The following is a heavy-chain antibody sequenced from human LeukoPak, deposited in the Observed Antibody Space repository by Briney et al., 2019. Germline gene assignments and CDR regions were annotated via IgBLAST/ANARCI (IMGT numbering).Heavy chain of an antibody. CDR1: GFAVGSNY. CDR3: ARDGLGIEVAGRSLDAFDI. Sequence: GGSLRLSCAASGFAVGSNYMSWVRQAPGKCLEWVSVLYSGGSTYYADSVRGRFTISRDISKNTLYLQMNSLRAEDTAVYYCARDGLGIEVAGRSLDAFDIWGQGTMVTVSS. CDR2: LYSGGST. V-gene: IGHV3-66*01. D-gene: IGHD6-19*01. J-gene: IGHJ3*02.